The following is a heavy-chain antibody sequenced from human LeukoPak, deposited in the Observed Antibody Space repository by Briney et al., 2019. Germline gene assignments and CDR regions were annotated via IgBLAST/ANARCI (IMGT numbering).Heavy chain of an antibody. J-gene: IGHJ4*02. CDR1: GYIFTSYF. D-gene: IGHD3-22*01. V-gene: IGHV1-46*01. CDR2: LNPSGGNA. CDR3: ARSAVHRRLVVNGQFGLDY. Sequence: VASVKVSCKASGYIFTSYFMHWVRQAPGQGLEWMGLLNPSGGNANYAQKFQGRVTMTRDTSTSTVYMELNSLRSEDTAVYFCARSAVHRRLVVNGQFGLDYWGQGTLVTVSS.